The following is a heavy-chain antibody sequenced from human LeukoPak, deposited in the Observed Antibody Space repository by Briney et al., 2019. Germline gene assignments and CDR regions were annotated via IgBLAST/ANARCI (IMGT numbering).Heavy chain of an antibody. J-gene: IGHJ4*02. CDR2: VSGGGIDT. Sequence: GGSLRLSCRGSGFNFSSYLMTWVRQVPGKVLEWISSVSGGGIDTHHADSVKGRFIVSRDDAQSTIYLHLNDLRVEDTAIYYCVRDQWFDGFDLWGQGTLATVSS. CDR1: GFNFSSYL. D-gene: IGHD3-22*01. CDR3: VRDQWFDGFDL. V-gene: IGHV3-23*01.